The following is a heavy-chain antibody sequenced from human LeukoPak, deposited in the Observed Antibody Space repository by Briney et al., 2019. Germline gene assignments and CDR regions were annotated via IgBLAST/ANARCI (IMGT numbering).Heavy chain of an antibody. D-gene: IGHD5-12*01. J-gene: IGHJ4*02. V-gene: IGHV3-66*01. CDR1: GFTVSSNY. CDR2: IYSGGST. CDR3: ARGPNGGYSGYEDY. Sequence: GGSLRLSCAASGFTVSSNYMSWVRQAPGKGLEWVSVIYSGGSTYYADSVKGRFTISRDNSKNTLYLQMNSLRAEDTAVYYCARGPNGGYSGYEDYWGQGTLVTVSS.